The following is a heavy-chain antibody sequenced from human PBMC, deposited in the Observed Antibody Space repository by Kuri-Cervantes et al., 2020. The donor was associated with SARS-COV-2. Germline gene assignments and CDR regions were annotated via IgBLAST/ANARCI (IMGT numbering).Heavy chain of an antibody. Sequence: GESLKISCAASGFTFSSYAMHWVRQAPGKGLEWVALISYDGSNKYYADSVKGRFTISRDNSKNTLYLQMDSLRPDDTAVYYCAKDPHGIVVVVAAIDQWGQGTLVTVSS. D-gene: IGHD2-15*01. CDR2: ISYDGSNK. V-gene: IGHV3-30*04. J-gene: IGHJ4*02. CDR1: GFTFSSYA. CDR3: AKDPHGIVVVVAAIDQ.